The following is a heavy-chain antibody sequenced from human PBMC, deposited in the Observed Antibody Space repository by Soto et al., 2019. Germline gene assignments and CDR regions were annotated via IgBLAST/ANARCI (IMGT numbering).Heavy chain of an antibody. CDR3: ARGMVRGGYFDL. D-gene: IGHD3-10*01. J-gene: IGHJ2*01. V-gene: IGHV1-69*01. CDR2: IIPIFGTA. Sequence: QVQLVQSGAEVKKPGSSVKVSCKASGGTFSSYAISWVRQAPGQGLEWMGGIIPIFGTANYAQKFQGRVTITADESTSTAYMELSSLRSEDTAXXXCARGMVRGGYFDLWGRGTLVTVSS. CDR1: GGTFSSYA.